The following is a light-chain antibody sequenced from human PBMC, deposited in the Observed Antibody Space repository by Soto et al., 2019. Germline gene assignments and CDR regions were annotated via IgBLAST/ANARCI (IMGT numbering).Light chain of an antibody. Sequence: EIVLTQSPGTLSLSPGERATLSCRASQSVGSNYLAWHQQKPGQSHTLLIFRASSRATGIPDRFSGSGSGTDFTILISRLEPEDFAVYYCQQYGTSPRFTFGPGTKVDV. V-gene: IGKV3-20*01. CDR3: QQYGTSPRFT. CDR2: RAS. J-gene: IGKJ3*01. CDR1: QSVGSNY.